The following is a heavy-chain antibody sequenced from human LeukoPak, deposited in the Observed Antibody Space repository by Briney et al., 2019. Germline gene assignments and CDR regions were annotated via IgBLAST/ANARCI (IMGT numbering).Heavy chain of an antibody. J-gene: IGHJ5*02. V-gene: IGHV4-39*01. D-gene: IGHD2-8*01. Sequence: PSETLSLTCTVSGGSISSSSYYWGWIRQPPGKGLEWIGSIYYSGSTYYNPSLKSRVTISVDTSKNQFSLKLSSVTAADTAAYYCASKYCTNGVCHNWFDPWGQGTLVTVSS. CDR3: ASKYCTNGVCHNWFDP. CDR1: GGSISSSSYY. CDR2: IYYSGST.